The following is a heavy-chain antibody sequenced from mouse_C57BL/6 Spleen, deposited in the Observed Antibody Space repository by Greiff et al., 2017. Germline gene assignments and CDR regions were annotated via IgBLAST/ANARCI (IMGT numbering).Heavy chain of an antibody. CDR1: GYTFTSYW. Sequence: VQLQQSGTVLARPGASVKMSCKTSGYTFTSYWMHWVKQRPGQGLEWIGAIYPGNSDTSYNQKFKGKAKLTAVTSASTAYMELSSLTNEDSAVYYCTREDRGSREWYYFDYWGQGTTLTVSS. J-gene: IGHJ2*01. D-gene: IGHD1-1*01. CDR2: IYPGNSDT. V-gene: IGHV1-5*01. CDR3: TREDRGSREWYYFDY.